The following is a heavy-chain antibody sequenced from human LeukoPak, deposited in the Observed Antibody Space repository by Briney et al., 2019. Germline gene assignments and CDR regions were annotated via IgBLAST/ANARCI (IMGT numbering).Heavy chain of an antibody. Sequence: GGSLRLSCAASGFTFSSWAMSWVRQAPGKGLEWVSAISGSGGSTYYAGSVKGRFTISRDNSKNTLFLQMNSLRAEDTAVYYCAKGTYSSSPRDYWGQGTLVTVSS. D-gene: IGHD6-6*01. CDR2: ISGSGGST. CDR3: AKGTYSSSPRDY. J-gene: IGHJ4*02. CDR1: GFTFSSWA. V-gene: IGHV3-23*01.